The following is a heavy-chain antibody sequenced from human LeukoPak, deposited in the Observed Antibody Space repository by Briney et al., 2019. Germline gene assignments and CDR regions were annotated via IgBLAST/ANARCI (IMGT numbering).Heavy chain of an antibody. J-gene: IGHJ4*02. CDR3: ARDSVGPDY. Sequence: GGSLRLSCAASGFTFSNFGMSWVRQAPGKGLEWVANIKPDGSEKYYVDSVKGRFTISRDNAKNSLFLQMNSLRAEDTAMYYCARDSVGPDYWGQGTLVIVSS. CDR1: GFTFSNFG. V-gene: IGHV3-7*01. CDR2: IKPDGSEK. D-gene: IGHD1-26*01.